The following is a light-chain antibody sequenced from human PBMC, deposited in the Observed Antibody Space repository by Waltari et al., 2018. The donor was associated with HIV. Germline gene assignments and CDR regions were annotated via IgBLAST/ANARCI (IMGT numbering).Light chain of an antibody. J-gene: IGLJ2*01. Sequence: QSALTQPASVSGSPGQSISISCTETSTDIPNSNLFSWYQHRTGQAPKLLIFEATKRPSGVSSRFSGSKSGNTASLTISDLQHDDEADYYCCSYASSATLVIFGGGTRVTVL. CDR2: EAT. CDR1: STDIPNSNL. CDR3: CSYASSATLVI. V-gene: IGLV2-23*02.